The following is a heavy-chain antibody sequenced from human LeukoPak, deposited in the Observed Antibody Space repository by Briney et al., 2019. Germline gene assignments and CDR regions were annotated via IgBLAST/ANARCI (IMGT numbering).Heavy chain of an antibody. Sequence: PSETLSLTCTVSGGSISSYYWSWLRQPAGKGLKWFGRIYNSGSTNYNPSLKRRVTMSVDTSKNQFSLELSSVTAADTAVYYCARVRGTGYSCYFDYRGQGTLVTVSS. CDR2: IYNSGST. V-gene: IGHV4-4*07. J-gene: IGHJ4*02. D-gene: IGHD3/OR15-3a*01. CDR3: ARVRGTGYSCYFDY. CDR1: GGSISSYY.